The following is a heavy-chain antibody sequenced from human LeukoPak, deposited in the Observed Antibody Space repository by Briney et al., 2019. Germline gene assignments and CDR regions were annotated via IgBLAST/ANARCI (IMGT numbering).Heavy chain of an antibody. Sequence: GGSLRLSCAASGFTFSSYAMSWVRQAPGKGLEWVSAISGSGGSTYYAGSVKGRFTISRDNSKNTLYLQMNSLRAEDTAVYYCAKVGYCSSTSCYAGKSFDYWGQGTLVTVSS. CDR3: AKVGYCSSTSCYAGKSFDY. J-gene: IGHJ4*02. D-gene: IGHD2-2*01. CDR1: GFTFSSYA. V-gene: IGHV3-23*01. CDR2: ISGSGGST.